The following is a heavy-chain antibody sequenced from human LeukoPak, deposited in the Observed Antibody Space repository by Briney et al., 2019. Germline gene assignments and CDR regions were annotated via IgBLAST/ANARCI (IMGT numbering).Heavy chain of an antibody. V-gene: IGHV1-69*05. J-gene: IGHJ6*03. D-gene: IGHD3-3*01. CDR3: ARGYDFWSGYYTDSNYYYYMDV. CDR2: IIPIFGTA. Sequence: SVKVSCKASGGTFSSYAISWVRQAPGQGLEWMGGIIPIFGTANYAQKFQGRVTITTDESTSTAYMELSSLRSEDTAVYYCARGYDFWSGYYTDSNYYYYMDVWGKGTTVTVSS. CDR1: GGTFSSYA.